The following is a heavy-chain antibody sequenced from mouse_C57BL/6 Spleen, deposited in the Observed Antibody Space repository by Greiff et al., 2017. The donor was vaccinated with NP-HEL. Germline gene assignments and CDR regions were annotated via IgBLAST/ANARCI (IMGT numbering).Heavy chain of an antibody. CDR3: AREKRYFDV. V-gene: IGHV5-4*01. CDR1: GFTFSSYA. CDR2: ISDGGSYT. Sequence: EVNLVESGGGLVKPGGSLKLSCAASGFTFSSYAMSWVRQTPEKRLEWVATISDGGSYTYYPDNVKGRFTISRDNAKNNLYLQMSHLKSEDTAMYYCAREKRYFDVWGTGTTVTVSS. J-gene: IGHJ1*03.